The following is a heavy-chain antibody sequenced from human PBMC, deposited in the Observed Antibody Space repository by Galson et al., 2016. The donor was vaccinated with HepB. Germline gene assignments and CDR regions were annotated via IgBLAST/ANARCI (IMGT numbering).Heavy chain of an antibody. CDR3: TTPTTGE. D-gene: IGHD3-16*01. V-gene: IGHV3-15*01. Sequence: SLRLSCAASGFTFTNAWMSWVRQAPGKGLEWVGRIKSKTDGGSIEYAAVVEGRFTISRDDSKSTLYLHMTSLRTDDTAMYYCTTPTTGEWGQGTLVTVS. J-gene: IGHJ4*02. CDR1: GFTFTNAW. CDR2: IKSKTDGGSI.